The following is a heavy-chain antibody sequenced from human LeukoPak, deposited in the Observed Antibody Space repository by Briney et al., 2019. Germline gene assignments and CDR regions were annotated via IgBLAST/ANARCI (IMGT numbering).Heavy chain of an antibody. CDR2: IYYSGST. D-gene: IGHD6-13*01. CDR3: ARTKKSDSSSWYRDAFDI. J-gene: IGHJ3*02. Sequence: SETLFLTCTVSGGSISSSSYYWGWIRQPPGKGLEWIGSIYYSGSTYYNPSLKSRVTISVDTSKNQFSLKLSSVTAADTAVYYCARTKKSDSSSWYRDAFDIWGQGTMVTVSS. V-gene: IGHV4-39*07. CDR1: GGSISSSSYY.